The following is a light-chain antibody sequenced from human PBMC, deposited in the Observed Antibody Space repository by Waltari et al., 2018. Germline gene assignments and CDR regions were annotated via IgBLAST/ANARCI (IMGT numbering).Light chain of an antibody. CDR3: QQHGSLPQT. CDR1: QSISSNY. CDR2: DAS. J-gene: IGKJ1*01. V-gene: IGKV3-20*01. Sequence: ESVLTQSPGTLSLSPGEGATLSCRASQSISSNYLAWYQQRPGQAPRLLVYDASSRATGIPDRFSDSGSGTDFTLTISRLEPEDFALYFCQQHGSLPQTFGQGTKVEIK.